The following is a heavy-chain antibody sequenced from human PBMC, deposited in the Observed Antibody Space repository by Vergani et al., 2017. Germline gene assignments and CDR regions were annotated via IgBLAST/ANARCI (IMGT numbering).Heavy chain of an antibody. D-gene: IGHD3-3*01. V-gene: IGHV1-45*02. J-gene: IGHJ5*02. CDR2: ITPFNGNT. CDR1: GYTFTYRY. CDR3: ARLPYDFWDKSTGFDP. Sequence: QMQLVQSGAEVKKTGSSVKVSCKASGYTFTYRYLHWVRQAPGQALEWMGWITPFNGNTNYAQKFQDRVTITRDRSMSTAYMELSSLRSEDTAMYYCARLPYDFWDKSTGFDPWGQGTLVTVSS.